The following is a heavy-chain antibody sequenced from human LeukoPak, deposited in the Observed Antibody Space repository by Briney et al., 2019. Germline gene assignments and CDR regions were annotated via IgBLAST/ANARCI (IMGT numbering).Heavy chain of an antibody. V-gene: IGHV3-20*04. Sequence: VGSLRLSCAASGFTFDDYGMSWVRQAPGKGLEWVSGINWNGGSTGYADSVKGRFTISRDNAKNSLYLQMNSLRAEDTALYYCARYPYGWYENDCYFDYWGQGTLVTVSS. CDR1: GFTFDDYG. D-gene: IGHD6-19*01. J-gene: IGHJ4*02. CDR3: ARYPYGWYENDCYFDY. CDR2: INWNGGST.